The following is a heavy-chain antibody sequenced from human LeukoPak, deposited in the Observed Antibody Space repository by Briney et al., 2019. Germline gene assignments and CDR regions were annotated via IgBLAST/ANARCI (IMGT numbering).Heavy chain of an antibody. CDR1: GFTFSSYA. CDR3: ARGAVAGRKPAPFDY. J-gene: IGHJ4*02. V-gene: IGHV3-30*04. CDR2: ISYDGSNK. D-gene: IGHD6-19*01. Sequence: GGSLRLSCAASGFTFSSYAMHWVRQAPGKWLEWVAVISYDGSNKYYADSVKGRFTISRDNSKNTLYLQMNSLRAEDTAVYYCARGAVAGRKPAPFDYWGQGTLVTVSS.